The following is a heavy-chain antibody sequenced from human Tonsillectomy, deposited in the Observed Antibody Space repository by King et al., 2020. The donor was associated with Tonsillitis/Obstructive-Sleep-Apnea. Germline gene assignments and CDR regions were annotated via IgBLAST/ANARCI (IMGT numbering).Heavy chain of an antibody. CDR1: GYTFTNYH. CDR3: ARDIYCRSTSCHSPFDY. Sequence: VQLVQSGAEVKKPGASVKLSCKASGYTFTNYHMHWVRQAPGQGLEWMGIINPSDGSTNYAQKFQGRVTMTLDTSTSEVYMELSSLRSDDTAVYFCARDIYCRSTSCHSPFDYWGQGTLVTVSS. V-gene: IGHV1-46*01. CDR2: INPSDGST. J-gene: IGHJ4*02. D-gene: IGHD2-2*01.